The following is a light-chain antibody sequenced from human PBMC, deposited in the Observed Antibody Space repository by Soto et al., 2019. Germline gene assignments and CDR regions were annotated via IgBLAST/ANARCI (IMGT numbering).Light chain of an antibody. CDR3: QQYDNLALT. CDR2: DAS. V-gene: IGKV1-33*01. CDR1: QDISNY. Sequence: DIQMTQSPSSLSASVGDRVTITCQASQDISNYLNWYQQKPGKAPKLLIYDASNLETGVPSRFSGSGSGTGFTFTISSLQPEDIATYYCQQYDNLALTFGPGTNVDIK. J-gene: IGKJ3*01.